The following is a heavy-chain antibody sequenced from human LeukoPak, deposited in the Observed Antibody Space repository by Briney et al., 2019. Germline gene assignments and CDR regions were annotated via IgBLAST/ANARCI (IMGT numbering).Heavy chain of an antibody. Sequence: SGTLSLTCAVSGGSISSSNWWSWVRQPPGKGLEWIGEIYHSGSTNYNPSLKSRVTISVDKSKNQFPLKLSSVTAADTAVYYCARTAPVRYFDWLPYYFDYWGQGTLVTVSS. CDR1: GGSISSSNW. V-gene: IGHV4-4*02. J-gene: IGHJ4*02. CDR3: ARTAPVRYFDWLPYYFDY. D-gene: IGHD3-9*01. CDR2: IYHSGST.